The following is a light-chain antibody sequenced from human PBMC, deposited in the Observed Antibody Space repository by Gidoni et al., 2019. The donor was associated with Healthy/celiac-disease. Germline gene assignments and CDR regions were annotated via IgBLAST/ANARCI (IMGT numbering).Light chain of an antibody. CDR2: AAS. CDR1: QSISSY. CDR3: QQSYSTPLT. J-gene: IGKJ4*01. Sequence: DIPITQSPSSLSASVGDRVTITCRASQSISSYLNWYQQKPGKAPKLLLDAASSLQSGVPSRVSGSGAGTDFTRTISSLQHEDVANYYWQQSYSTPLTFXGXTKVEIK. V-gene: IGKV1-39*01.